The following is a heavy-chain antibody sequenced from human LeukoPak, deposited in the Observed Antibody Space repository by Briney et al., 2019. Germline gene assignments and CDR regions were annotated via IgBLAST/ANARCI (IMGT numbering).Heavy chain of an antibody. D-gene: IGHD3-9*01. CDR3: AKDGARYPLTYYFEY. J-gene: IGHJ4*02. Sequence: GRSLRLSCVASGFTFSSYGMHWVRQAPGKGLEWVAVISYDGSNKYYADSVKGRFTISRDNSKNTLNLQMNSLRDEDTAVYYCAKDGARYPLTYYFEYWGQGTLVTVSS. CDR1: GFTFSSYG. CDR2: ISYDGSNK. V-gene: IGHV3-30*18.